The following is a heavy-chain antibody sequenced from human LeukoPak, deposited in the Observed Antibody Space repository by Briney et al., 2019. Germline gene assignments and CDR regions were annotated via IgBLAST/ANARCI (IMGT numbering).Heavy chain of an antibody. CDR2: ISSSSSTI. D-gene: IGHD3-10*01. J-gene: IGHJ4*02. CDR3: ARSLSYYGSGSYYQGDC. V-gene: IGHV3-48*04. CDR1: GFTFSSYS. Sequence: PGGSLRLSCAASGFTFSSYSMNWVRQAPGKGLEWVSYISSSSSTIYYADSVKGRFTISRDNAKNSLYLQMNSLRAEDTAVYYCARSLSYYGSGSYYQGDCWGQGTLVTVSS.